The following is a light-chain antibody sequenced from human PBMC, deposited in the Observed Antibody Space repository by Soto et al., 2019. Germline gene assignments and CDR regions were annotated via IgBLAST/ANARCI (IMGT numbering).Light chain of an antibody. J-gene: IGKJ5*01. CDR3: QQRNSWPPTFT. V-gene: IGKV3-11*01. CDR1: QSVSRH. Sequence: EIVLTQSPATLSLSPGERATLSCRASQSVSRHLAWYQQTPGQAPRLLIYDTSIRATGIPARFSGSGSGTDFTLTISSLEPEDFAVYYCQQRNSWPPTFTFGQGTRLEIK. CDR2: DTS.